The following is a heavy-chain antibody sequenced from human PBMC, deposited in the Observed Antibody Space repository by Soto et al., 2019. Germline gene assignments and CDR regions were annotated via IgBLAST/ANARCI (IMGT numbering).Heavy chain of an antibody. CDR1: GASISRTGFH. Sequence: SETLSLTCAVSGASISRTGFHWGWIRQPPGQGLEWIGSLYEGETTFYNSSLKSRVTISADTSKNHFSLKLSSVTAADTAVYYCARRGSGHNFDYWGQGTLVTVSS. D-gene: IGHD3-10*01. V-gene: IGHV4-39*01. CDR3: ARRGSGHNFDY. CDR2: LYEGETT. J-gene: IGHJ4*02.